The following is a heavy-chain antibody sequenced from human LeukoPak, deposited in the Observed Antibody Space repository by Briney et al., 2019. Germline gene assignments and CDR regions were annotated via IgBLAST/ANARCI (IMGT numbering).Heavy chain of an antibody. D-gene: IGHD3-3*01. CDR3: ASWSLYDYYYYYMAV. CDR2: IIPIFGTA. V-gene: IGHV1-69*05. CDR1: GGTFSSYA. Sequence: SVKVSCKASGGTFSSYAISWVRQAPGQGLEWMGRIIPIFGTANYAQKFQGRVTITTDESTSTAYMELSSLRSEDTAVYYCASWSLYDYYYYYMAVWGKGTTVTVSS. J-gene: IGHJ6*03.